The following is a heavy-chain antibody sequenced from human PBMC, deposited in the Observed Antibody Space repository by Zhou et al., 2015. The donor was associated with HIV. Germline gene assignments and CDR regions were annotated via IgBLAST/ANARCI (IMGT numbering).Heavy chain of an antibody. Sequence: QVQLVQSGAEVKKPGSSVKVSCKASGGTFSSYAISWVRQAPGQGLEWMGGIIPIFGTANYAQKFQGRVTITADESTSTAYMELSSLRSEDTAVYYCARPDGVSYGVVRITFSNVRSYPLNLGYLTGTRLGVRSVNRWFD. J-gene: IGHJ5*01. D-gene: IGHD3-10*01. CDR1: GGTFSSYA. CDR3: ARPDGVSYGVVRITFSNVRSYPLNLGYLTGTRLGVRSVNRWFD. CDR2: IIPIFGTA. V-gene: IGHV1-69*01.